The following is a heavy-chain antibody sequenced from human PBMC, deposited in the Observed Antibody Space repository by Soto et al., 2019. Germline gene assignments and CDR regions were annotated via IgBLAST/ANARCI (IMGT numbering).Heavy chain of an antibody. D-gene: IGHD6-13*01. V-gene: IGHV1-18*01. J-gene: IGHJ6*02. CDR3: AVDIAAHFAWDYYYYGMDV. CDR2: ISAYNGNT. CDR1: GSTCTSYG. Sequence: ASLTDSGKASGSTCTSYGVIWVRQAPGQGLEWMGWISAYNGNTNYAQKLQGRVTMTTDTSTSTAYMELRSLRSDDTAVYYCAVDIAAHFAWDYYYYGMDVWGQGTTVTVSS.